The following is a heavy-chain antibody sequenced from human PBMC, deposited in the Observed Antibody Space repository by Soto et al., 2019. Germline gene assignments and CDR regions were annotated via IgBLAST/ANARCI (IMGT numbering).Heavy chain of an antibody. CDR3: ARVGYYYDSSGAYDAFDI. CDR2: IIPIFGTA. CDR1: GGTFSSYA. V-gene: IGHV1-69*01. Sequence: QVQLAQSGAEVKKPGSSVKVSCKASGGTFSSYAISWVRQAPGQGLEWMGGIIPIFGTANYAQKFQGRVTITADESTSTAYMELSSLRSEDTAVYYCARVGYYYDSSGAYDAFDIWGQGTMVTVSS. D-gene: IGHD3-22*01. J-gene: IGHJ3*02.